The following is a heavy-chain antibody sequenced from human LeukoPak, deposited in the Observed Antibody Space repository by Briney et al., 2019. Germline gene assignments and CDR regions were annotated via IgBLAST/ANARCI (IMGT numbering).Heavy chain of an antibody. CDR3: ARENYYDSSGYSEGMDV. V-gene: IGHV4-4*07. CDR2: MYISGTT. CDR1: GDSISNYY. J-gene: IGHJ6*02. Sequence: SETLSLTCNVSGDSISNYYWSWVRQPAGKGLEWIGRMYISGTTNYNPSLRSRIDMSMDTSKNQFSPRVRSVTAADTAVYYCARENYYDSSGYSEGMDVWGQGTTVTVS. D-gene: IGHD3-22*01.